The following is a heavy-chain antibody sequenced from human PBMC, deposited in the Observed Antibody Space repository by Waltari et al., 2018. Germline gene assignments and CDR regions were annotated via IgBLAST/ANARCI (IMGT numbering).Heavy chain of an antibody. J-gene: IGHJ4*02. CDR2: IYHSGST. CDR3: AAYLPGWGRGRDY. Sequence: QVQLQESGPGLVKPSETLSLTCAVSGHSISSTYYWGWIRQSPGKGLEWIANIYHSGSTYYPPSLKSRVTIPLDTSKNRCSLNLRSVTAADTAVYYCAAYLPGWGRGRDYWGQGTLVTVSS. D-gene: IGHD3-16*01. V-gene: IGHV4-38-2*01. CDR1: GHSISSTYY.